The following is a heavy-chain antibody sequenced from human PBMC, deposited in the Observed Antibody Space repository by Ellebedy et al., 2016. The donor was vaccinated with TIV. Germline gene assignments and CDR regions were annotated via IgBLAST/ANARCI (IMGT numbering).Heavy chain of an antibody. CDR3: ARMPNYNRSFGWFDP. CDR2: IFPSGTI. D-gene: IGHD2/OR15-2a*01. CDR1: GSSFNPFS. Sequence: MPSETLSLTCSVSGSSFNPFSWGWLRQPPGKGLEWIGYIFPSGTIFPSGTIKYNPSLTSRATISLDTSKNQFSLTLTSMTAADTAVYYCARMPNYNRSFGWFDPWGRGTLVTVSS. J-gene: IGHJ5*02. V-gene: IGHV4-59*01.